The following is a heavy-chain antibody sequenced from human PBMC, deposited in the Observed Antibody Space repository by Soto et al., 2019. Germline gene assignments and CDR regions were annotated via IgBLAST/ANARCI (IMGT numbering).Heavy chain of an antibody. Sequence: SQTLSLTCAISGDSVSSNSAAWNWIRQSPSRGPEWLGRTYYKSKWYNDYAVSVKSRITINPDTSKNQFSLQLNSVTPEDTAVYYCARSVAGYSYGSYYYYYGMDVWGQGTTVTVS. CDR3: ARSVAGYSYGSYYYYYGMDV. V-gene: IGHV6-1*01. CDR1: GDSVSSNSAA. D-gene: IGHD5-18*01. CDR2: TYYKSKWYN. J-gene: IGHJ6*02.